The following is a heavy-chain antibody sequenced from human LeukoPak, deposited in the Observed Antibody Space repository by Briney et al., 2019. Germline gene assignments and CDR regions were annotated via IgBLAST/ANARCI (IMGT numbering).Heavy chain of an antibody. D-gene: IGHD3-22*01. J-gene: IGHJ4*02. V-gene: IGHV3-23*01. CDR1: GFTFSSYG. CDR3: AKGSYDSSGLFDY. Sequence: GGSLRLSCAASGFTFSSYGMSWVRQAPGKGLEWVSAISGSGGSTYYADSVKGRFTISRDNSKNTLYLQMNSLRAEDTAVYYCAKGSYDSSGLFDYWGQGTLVTVSS. CDR2: ISGSGGST.